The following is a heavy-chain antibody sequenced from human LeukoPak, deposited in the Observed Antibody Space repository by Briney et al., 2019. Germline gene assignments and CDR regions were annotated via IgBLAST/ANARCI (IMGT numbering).Heavy chain of an antibody. CDR1: GFTFSRYS. CDR3: ACLGDFWSGYYNEDFDY. CDR2: ISSSSSYI. D-gene: IGHD3-3*01. Sequence: GGSLRLSCAASGFTFSRYSMNWVRQAPGKGLEWVSSISSSSSYIYYADSVKGRFTISRDNAKNSLYLQMNSLRAEDTAVYYCACLGDFWSGYYNEDFDYWGQGTLVTVSS. V-gene: IGHV3-21*01. J-gene: IGHJ4*02.